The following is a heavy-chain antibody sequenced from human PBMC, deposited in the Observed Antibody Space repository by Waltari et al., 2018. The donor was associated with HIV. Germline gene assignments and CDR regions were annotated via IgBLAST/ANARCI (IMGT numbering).Heavy chain of an antibody. V-gene: IGHV4-34*01. Sequence: QVQLQQWGTGLLKPSETLSLTCAVYGASFSGYYWTWIRQPPGKGLEWIGEINHRGDCNHNPSLKCRVSISVDTSKKQFSLKLSSVTAADTAVYYCARGLGGDYVGYFYYGMDVWGQGTTVTVSS. D-gene: IGHD4-17*01. J-gene: IGHJ6*02. CDR1: GASFSGYY. CDR2: INHRGDC. CDR3: ARGLGGDYVGYFYYGMDV.